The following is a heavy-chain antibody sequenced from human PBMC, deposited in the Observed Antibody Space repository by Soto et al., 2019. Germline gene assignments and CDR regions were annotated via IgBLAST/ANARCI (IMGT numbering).Heavy chain of an antibody. J-gene: IGHJ4*02. CDR1: GFTFSSYW. Sequence: GGSLRLSCEASGFTFSSYWMSWVRQAPGKGLEWVANIKQDGSEKYYVDSVKGRFTISRDNAKNLLFLQMNSLRAEDTAVYYCARDFQRDGNNYWGQGILVTVSS. CDR2: IKQDGSEK. CDR3: ARDFQRDGNNY. V-gene: IGHV3-7*01. D-gene: IGHD3-10*01.